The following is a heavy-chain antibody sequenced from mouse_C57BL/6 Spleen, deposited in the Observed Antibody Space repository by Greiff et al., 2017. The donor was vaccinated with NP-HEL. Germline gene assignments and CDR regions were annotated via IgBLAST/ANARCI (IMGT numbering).Heavy chain of an antibody. CDR1: GFTFSSYG. J-gene: IGHJ1*03. Sequence: EVHLVESGGDLVKPGGSLKLSCAASGFTFSSYGMSWVRQTPDKRLEWVATISSGGSYTYYPDSVKGRFTISRDNAKNTLYLQMSSLKSEDTAMYYCARQGGTEGYFDVWGTGTTVTVSS. CDR2: ISSGGSYT. V-gene: IGHV5-6*01. CDR3: ARQGGTEGYFDV.